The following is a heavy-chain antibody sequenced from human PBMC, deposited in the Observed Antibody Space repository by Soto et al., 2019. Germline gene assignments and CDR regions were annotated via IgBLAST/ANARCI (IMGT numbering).Heavy chain of an antibody. J-gene: IGHJ4*02. CDR2: IKSKTDGGTT. Sequence: EVQLVESGRGLVKPGGSLRLSCAASGLSLSNAWMDWVRQAPGKGLEWVGRIKSKTDGGTTDYAAPVKGRFTISRDDSKNTLYLQMNSLKTEDTAVYYCTTEGYYDFWSGLITRDYWGQGTLVTVSS. CDR1: GLSLSNAW. CDR3: TTEGYYDFWSGLITRDY. D-gene: IGHD3-3*01. V-gene: IGHV3-15*01.